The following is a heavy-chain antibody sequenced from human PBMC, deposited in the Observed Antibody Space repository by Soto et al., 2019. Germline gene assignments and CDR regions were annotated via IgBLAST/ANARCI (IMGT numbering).Heavy chain of an antibody. D-gene: IGHD6-13*01. CDR2: IHYTGRT. Sequence: SETLSLTCSVSGGSINSGAYYWSWIRHYPGKGREWIGYIHYTGRTYYNPSLESRATISVDTSKKHFSLKLSSVTAADMAVYYCARVSATGTRWFDPWGQGTLVTVSS. CDR3: ARVSATGTRWFDP. CDR1: GGSINSGAYY. V-gene: IGHV4-31*03. J-gene: IGHJ5*02.